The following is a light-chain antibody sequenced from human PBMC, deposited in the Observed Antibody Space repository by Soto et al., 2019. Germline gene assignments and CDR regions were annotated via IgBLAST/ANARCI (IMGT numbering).Light chain of an antibody. CDR2: GAS. CDR1: QSVGTT. J-gene: IGKJ4*02. Sequence: EIFMTQSPATLSVSPGEKVILSCRASQSVGTTLAWYQQKPGQAPSLLIRGASTRATGVPARFSGSGSATEFTLTISSLQSEDFAIYYCRPYSASHTFGGATPLELK. CDR3: RPYSASHT. V-gene: IGKV3-15*01.